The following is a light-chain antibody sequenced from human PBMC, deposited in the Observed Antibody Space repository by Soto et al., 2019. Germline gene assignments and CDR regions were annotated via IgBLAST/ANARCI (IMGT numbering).Light chain of an antibody. CDR3: SSYTTRSTPPYV. J-gene: IGLJ1*01. CDR2: EVS. Sequence: QSVLTQPASVSGSPGQSITISCTGTSSDVGGYNYVSWYQQHPVKAPKLMIYEVSNRPSGVSNRFSGSKSGNTASLTISGLQSEDEADYYCSSYTTRSTPPYVFGTGTKVTVL. V-gene: IGLV2-14*03. CDR1: SSDVGGYNY.